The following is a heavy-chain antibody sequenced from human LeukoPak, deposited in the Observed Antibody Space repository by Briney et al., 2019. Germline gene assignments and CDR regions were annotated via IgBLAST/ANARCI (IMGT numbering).Heavy chain of an antibody. CDR3: ARTAGYSSGWSI. V-gene: IGHV4-39*01. CDR2: IYYSGST. D-gene: IGHD6-19*01. Sequence: SETLSLTCTVSGGSISSSSYYWGWIRQPPGKGLEWIGSIYYSGSTYYNPSLKSRVTISVDTSKNRFSLKLNSVTAADTAVYYCARTAGYSSGWSIWGQGTMVTVSS. J-gene: IGHJ3*02. CDR1: GGSISSSSYY.